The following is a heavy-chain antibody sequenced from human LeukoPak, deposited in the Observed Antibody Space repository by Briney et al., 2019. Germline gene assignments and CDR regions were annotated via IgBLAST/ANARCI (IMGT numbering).Heavy chain of an antibody. V-gene: IGHV3-9*01. Sequence: SLRLSCAASGFTLDDYAMHWVRQAPGKGLEWVSGISWNSGSIGYADSVKGRFTISRDNAKNSLYLQMNSLRAEDTALYYCAKDSGFIAVAGTSWYFDLWGRGTLVTVSS. CDR3: AKDSGFIAVAGTSWYFDL. J-gene: IGHJ2*01. CDR1: GFTLDDYA. CDR2: ISWNSGSI. D-gene: IGHD6-19*01.